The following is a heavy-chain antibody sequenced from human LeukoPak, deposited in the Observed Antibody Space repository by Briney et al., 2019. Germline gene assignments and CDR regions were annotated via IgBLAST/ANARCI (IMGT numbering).Heavy chain of an antibody. CDR3: ARGRDVHTAMAIDY. D-gene: IGHD5-18*01. Sequence: SETLSLTCAVYGGSFSGYYWSWIRQPPGKGLEWIGEINHSGSTNYNPSLKSRVTISVDTSKNQFSLKLSSVTAADTAVYYCARGRDVHTAMAIDYWGQGTLVTVSS. CDR1: GGSFSGYY. CDR2: INHSGST. J-gene: IGHJ4*02. V-gene: IGHV4-34*01.